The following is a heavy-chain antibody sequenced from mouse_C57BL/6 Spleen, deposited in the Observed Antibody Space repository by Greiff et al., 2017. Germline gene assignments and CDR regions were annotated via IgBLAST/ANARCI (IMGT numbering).Heavy chain of an antibody. CDR2: IDPETGGT. CDR1: GYTFTDYE. D-gene: IGHD1-3*01. Sequence: QVQLQQSGAELVRPGASVTLSCKASGYTFTDYEMHWVKQTPVHGLELIGAIDPETGGTAYNQKFKGKAILTADKSSSTAYMELRSLTSENAAVYYCTRSGSFYAMDYWGQGTSVTVSA. V-gene: IGHV1-15*01. J-gene: IGHJ4*01. CDR3: TRSGSFYAMDY.